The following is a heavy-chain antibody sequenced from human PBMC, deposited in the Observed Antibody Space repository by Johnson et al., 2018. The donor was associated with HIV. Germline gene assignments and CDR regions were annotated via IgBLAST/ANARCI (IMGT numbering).Heavy chain of an antibody. V-gene: IGHV3-30*18. CDR1: GFIFSSYG. CDR3: AKGGYNWKFDGFDI. Sequence: QVQLVESGGGVVQPGRSLRLSCAASGFIFSSYGMHWARQAPGKGLEWVATISYDGSDKYFADSVKGRLTIFRANCKNTLYLQLNSLRAEDTAVYYCAKGGYNWKFDGFDIWGQGTMVTVSS. CDR2: ISYDGSDK. D-gene: IGHD1-20*01. J-gene: IGHJ3*02.